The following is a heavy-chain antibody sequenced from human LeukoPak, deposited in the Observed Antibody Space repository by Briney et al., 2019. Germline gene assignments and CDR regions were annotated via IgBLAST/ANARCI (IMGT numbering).Heavy chain of an antibody. V-gene: IGHV3-15*01. J-gene: IGHJ4*02. CDR3: ATIRDSSSWAFDY. D-gene: IGHD6-13*01. Sequence: GGSLRLSCAASGFTFIDAWMSWVRQAPGKGLEWVGRIKSKAGGCTPDSAAPVKGRFTISRDDSQNTLYVQMDSLTTDDTAVYYCATIRDSSSWAFDYWGQGTLVTVSS. CDR1: GFTFIDAW. CDR2: IKSKAGGCTP.